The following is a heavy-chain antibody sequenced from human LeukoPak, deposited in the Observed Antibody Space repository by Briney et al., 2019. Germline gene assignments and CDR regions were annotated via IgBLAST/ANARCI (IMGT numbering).Heavy chain of an antibody. J-gene: IGHJ4*02. CDR1: GYTFTGHY. Sequence: ASVKVSCKASGYTFTGHYIHWVRQAPGQGLEWMGWINPDSGGTNYAQKFQGRVTMTRDTSISTAYMELSRLRSDDTAVYYCAGISGYSSSWHDYWGQGTLVTVSS. CDR2: INPDSGGT. CDR3: AGISGYSSSWHDY. V-gene: IGHV1-2*02. D-gene: IGHD6-13*01.